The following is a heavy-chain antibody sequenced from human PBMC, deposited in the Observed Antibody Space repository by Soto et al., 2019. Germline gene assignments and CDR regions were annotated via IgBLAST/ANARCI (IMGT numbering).Heavy chain of an antibody. Sequence: PSETLSLTCTVSGDSISSGNKYWSWIRQPPGKGLEWIGYIFSSGTTYYNPSLKSRLTISLDTSQNQFSLKLSSVTAADTAVYYCDSVSRLLWFGESSTYYYFGMDVWGQGTTVT. CDR3: DSVSRLLWFGESSTYYYFGMDV. J-gene: IGHJ6*02. CDR1: GDSISSGNKY. D-gene: IGHD3-10*01. CDR2: IFSSGTT. V-gene: IGHV4-30-4*01.